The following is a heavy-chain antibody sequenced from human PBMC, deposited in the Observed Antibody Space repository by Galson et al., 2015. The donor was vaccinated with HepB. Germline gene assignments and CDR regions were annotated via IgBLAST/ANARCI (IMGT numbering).Heavy chain of an antibody. Sequence: SLRLSCAASGFTFSSYAMSWVRQAPGKGLEWVSAISGSGGSTYYADSVKGRFTISRDNSKNTLYLQMNSLRAEDTAVYYCAKADGKGHNWNYVGLDYFDYWGQGTLVTVSS. CDR1: GFTFSSYA. CDR2: ISGSGGST. J-gene: IGHJ4*02. D-gene: IGHD1-7*01. CDR3: AKADGKGHNWNYVGLDYFDY. V-gene: IGHV3-23*01.